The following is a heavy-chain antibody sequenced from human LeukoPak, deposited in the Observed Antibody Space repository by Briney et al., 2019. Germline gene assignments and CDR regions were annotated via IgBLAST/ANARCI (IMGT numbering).Heavy chain of an antibody. Sequence: GGSLRLSCAASGFTFNGYAMSWVRQAPGRGLEWVSGISISGGSTYYADSVKGRFTISRDNSKNTLFLQMNSLRAEDTAVYYCAKDSSNIMGARLDYWGQGTLVTVSS. D-gene: IGHD1-26*01. V-gene: IGHV3-23*01. CDR1: GFTFNGYA. CDR3: AKDSSNIMGARLDY. J-gene: IGHJ4*02. CDR2: ISISGGST.